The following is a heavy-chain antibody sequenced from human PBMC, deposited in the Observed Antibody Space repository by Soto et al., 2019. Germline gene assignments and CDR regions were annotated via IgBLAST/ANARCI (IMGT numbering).Heavy chain of an antibody. V-gene: IGHV4-59*01. CDR1: GGSISSYY. D-gene: IGHD3-3*01. Sequence: PSETLSLTCTVSGGSISSYYWRWIRQPPGKGLEWIGYIYYSGSTNYNPSLKSRVTISVDTSKNQFSLKLSSVTAADTAVYYCARVGSLYDFWSGYYRSWFDPWGQGTLVTVSS. CDR3: ARVGSLYDFWSGYYRSWFDP. CDR2: IYYSGST. J-gene: IGHJ5*02.